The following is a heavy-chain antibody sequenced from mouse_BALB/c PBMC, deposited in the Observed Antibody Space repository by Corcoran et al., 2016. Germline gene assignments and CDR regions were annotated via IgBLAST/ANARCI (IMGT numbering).Heavy chain of an antibody. CDR2: IDPANGNT. D-gene: IGHD4-1*01. J-gene: IGHJ1*01. CDR1: GFNIKDTY. CDR3: ANWDWYFDV. Sequence: EVQLQQSGAELVKPGASVKLSCTASGFNIKDTYRQWVEQRPEQGLEWIGRIDPANGNTKYDTKFQGKATITADTSSNTAYLQLSSLTSEDTAVYYCANWDWYFDVWGAGTTVTVSS. V-gene: IGHV14-3*02.